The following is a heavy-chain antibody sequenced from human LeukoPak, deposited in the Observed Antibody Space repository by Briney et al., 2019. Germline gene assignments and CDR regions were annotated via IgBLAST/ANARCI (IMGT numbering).Heavy chain of an antibody. V-gene: IGHV3-30*02. Sequence: GGSLRLSCAASGFTFSSYGMHWVRQAPGKGLEGVAFIRYDGSNKYYVDSVKGRFTISRDNSKNTLYLQMNSLRAEDTAVYYCAKEASSWSRFDYWGQGTLVTVSS. J-gene: IGHJ4*02. CDR3: AKEASSWSRFDY. D-gene: IGHD6-13*01. CDR1: GFTFSSYG. CDR2: IRYDGSNK.